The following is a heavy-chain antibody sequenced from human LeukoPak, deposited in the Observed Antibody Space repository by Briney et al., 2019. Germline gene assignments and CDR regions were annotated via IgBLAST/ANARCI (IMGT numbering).Heavy chain of an antibody. CDR1: GFTFDDYA. D-gene: IGHD2-2*02. J-gene: IGHJ4*02. CDR2: ISGSGVTT. V-gene: IGHV3-23*01. CDR3: AKLGVCSSTSCYTAPSQDY. Sequence: GGSLRLSCAASGFTFDDYAIHWVRQAPGKGLEWVSAISGSGVTTKYADSVKGRFTISRDNSKNTLYLQMNSLRAEDTAVYYCAKLGVCSSTSCYTAPSQDYWGQGTLVTVSS.